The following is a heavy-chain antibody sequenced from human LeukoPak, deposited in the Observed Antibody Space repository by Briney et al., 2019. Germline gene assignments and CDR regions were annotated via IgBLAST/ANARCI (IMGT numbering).Heavy chain of an antibody. V-gene: IGHV3-7*01. Sequence: SGGSLXLSCAASGFTFRRYWMSWVRQAPGRGLEWLANIKEDGSEKYYVDSGKGRFTISRDNGKNSLYLQMNSLRAEDTAVYYCARDDIATYDYWGQGTLVTVSS. CDR2: IKEDGSEK. CDR3: ARDDIATYDY. CDR1: GFTFRRYW. J-gene: IGHJ4*02. D-gene: IGHD2-15*01.